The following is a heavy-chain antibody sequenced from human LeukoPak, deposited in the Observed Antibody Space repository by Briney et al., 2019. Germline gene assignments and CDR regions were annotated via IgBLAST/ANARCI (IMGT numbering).Heavy chain of an antibody. V-gene: IGHV1-69*13. CDR3: AGLAYCGGDCYSPPHY. CDR2: IIPIFGTA. CDR1: GGTFSSYA. J-gene: IGHJ4*02. Sequence: SVKVSCKASGGTFSSYAISWVRQAPGQGLEWMGGIIPIFGTANYAQKFQGRVTITADESTSTAYMELSSLRSEDTAVYYCAGLAYCGGDCYSPPHYWGQGTLVTVSS. D-gene: IGHD2-21*01.